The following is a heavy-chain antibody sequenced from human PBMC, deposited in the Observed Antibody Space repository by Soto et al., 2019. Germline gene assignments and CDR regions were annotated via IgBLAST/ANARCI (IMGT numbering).Heavy chain of an antibody. V-gene: IGHV1-18*01. Sequence: ASVKVSFKASHYSFARYGISWVRQAPGQGLEWMGWISTYNSNTKYARKFQGRVTMATDTPTSTAYMNLRSLTSDDTAVYYCAREGYCSSGSCALYSHDFCGMDVWGQGTTVTVSS. CDR3: AREGYCSSGSCALYSHDFCGMDV. J-gene: IGHJ6*02. D-gene: IGHD2-15*01. CDR2: ISTYNSNT. CDR1: HYSFARYG.